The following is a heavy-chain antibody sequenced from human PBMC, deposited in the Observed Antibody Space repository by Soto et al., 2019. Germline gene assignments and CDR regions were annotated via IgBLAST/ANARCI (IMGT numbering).Heavy chain of an antibody. CDR1: GYSFTSYW. Sequence: PGESLKISCKGSGYSFTSYWIGWVRQMPGKGLEWMGIIYPGDSDTRYSPSFQGQVTISADKSISTAYLQWSSLKASDTAMYYCARIETAGTRYYYYYGMDVWGQGTTVTV. CDR3: ARIETAGTRYYYYYGMDV. CDR2: IYPGDSDT. J-gene: IGHJ6*02. V-gene: IGHV5-51*01. D-gene: IGHD6-13*01.